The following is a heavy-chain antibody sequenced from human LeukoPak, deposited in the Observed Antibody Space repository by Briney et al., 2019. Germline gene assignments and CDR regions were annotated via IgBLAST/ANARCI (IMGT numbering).Heavy chain of an antibody. D-gene: IGHD3-10*01. Sequence: PSETLSLTCAVYGGSFSGYYWSWIRQPPGKGLEWIGEINHSGSTNYNPSLKSRVTISVDTSKNQFSLKLSSVTAADTAVYYCARDRRRRYYGSGSYYDAFDIWGQGTMVTVSS. J-gene: IGHJ3*02. CDR1: GGSFSGYY. CDR2: INHSGST. V-gene: IGHV4-34*01. CDR3: ARDRRRRYYGSGSYYDAFDI.